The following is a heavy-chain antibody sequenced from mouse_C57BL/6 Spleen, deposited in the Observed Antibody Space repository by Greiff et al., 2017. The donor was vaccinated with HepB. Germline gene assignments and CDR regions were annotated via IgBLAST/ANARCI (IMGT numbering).Heavy chain of an antibody. CDR3: ARSYGSSSAWFAY. Sequence: QVQLKESGPGLVAPSQSLSITCTVSGFSLTSYGVHWVRQPPGKGLEWLVVIWSDGSTTYNSALKSRLSISKDNSKSQVFLKMNSLQTDDTAMYYCARSYGSSSAWFAYWGQGTLVTVSA. CDR1: GFSLTSYG. J-gene: IGHJ3*01. V-gene: IGHV2-6*03. D-gene: IGHD1-1*01. CDR2: IWSDGST.